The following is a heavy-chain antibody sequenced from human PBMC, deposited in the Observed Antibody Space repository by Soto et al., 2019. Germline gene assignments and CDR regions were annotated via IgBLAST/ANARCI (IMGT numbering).Heavy chain of an antibody. Sequence: SETLSLTCTVSGGSISSYYWSWFRQPPGKGLEWIGYIYYSGSTNYNPSLTSRVTISVDTSTNQFSLKLSTVTAADTAVYYCAGCRRRGEVNDAFDIWGQGTLDTVSS. J-gene: IGHJ3*02. CDR1: GGSISSYY. D-gene: IGHD2-2*01. CDR3: AGCRRRGEVNDAFDI. CDR2: IYYSGST. V-gene: IGHV4-59*01.